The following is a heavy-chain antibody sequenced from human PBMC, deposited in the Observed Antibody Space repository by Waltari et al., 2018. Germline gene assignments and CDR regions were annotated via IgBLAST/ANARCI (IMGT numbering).Heavy chain of an antibody. CDR1: GLPYSTYS. J-gene: IGHJ4*02. Sequence: EVQLLESGGGLVEPGGSLRLSCSASGLPYSTYSMSWVRQVPGKGLEWVSSISGSGTGTYYADSVKVRFTISRDNSKNTLSLQMNSLRAEDTALYYCATFKGDYWGQGTLVTVSS. V-gene: IGHV3-23*01. CDR3: ATFKGDY. D-gene: IGHD3-16*01. CDR2: ISGSGTGT.